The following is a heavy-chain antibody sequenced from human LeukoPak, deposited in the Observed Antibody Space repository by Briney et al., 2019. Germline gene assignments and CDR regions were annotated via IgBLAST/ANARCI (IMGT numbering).Heavy chain of an antibody. CDR3: AKDRRFSSGDKDIDY. CDR2: ISGSGGST. J-gene: IGHJ4*02. Sequence: GGSLRLSCAASGFTFSSYAMSWVRQAPGKGLEGVSAISGSGGSTYYADSVKGRFTISRDNSKNTLYLQMNSLRAEETAVYYCAKDRRFSSGDKDIDYWGRGTLVTVSS. D-gene: IGHD6-19*01. V-gene: IGHV3-23*01. CDR1: GFTFSSYA.